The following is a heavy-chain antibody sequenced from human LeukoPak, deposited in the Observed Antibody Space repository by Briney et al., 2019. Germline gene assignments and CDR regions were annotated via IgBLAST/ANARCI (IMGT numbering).Heavy chain of an antibody. CDR1: GGSISSGSYY. J-gene: IGHJ4*02. D-gene: IGHD3-10*01. CDR3: ARSWFGELLAPYYFDY. Sequence: SQTLSLTCTVSGGSISSGSYYWSWIRQPAGKGLEWIGRIYTSGSTNYNPSLKSRVTISVDTSKNQFSLKLSSVTAADTAVYYCARSWFGELLAPYYFDYWGQGTLVTVSS. CDR2: IYTSGST. V-gene: IGHV4-61*02.